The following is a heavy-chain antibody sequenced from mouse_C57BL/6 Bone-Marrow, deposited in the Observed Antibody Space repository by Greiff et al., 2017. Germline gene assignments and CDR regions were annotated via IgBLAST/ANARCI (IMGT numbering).Heavy chain of an antibody. Sequence: EVQLVESGAELVRPGASVKLSCTASGFNIKDDYMHWVKQRPEQGLEWIGWIDPENGDTEYASKFQGKATITADTSSNTAYLQLSSLTSEDTAVYYCTTRYYGSRKDYWGQGTTLTVSS. V-gene: IGHV14-4*01. CDR1: GFNIKDDY. CDR3: TTRYYGSRKDY. J-gene: IGHJ2*01. CDR2: IDPENGDT. D-gene: IGHD1-1*01.